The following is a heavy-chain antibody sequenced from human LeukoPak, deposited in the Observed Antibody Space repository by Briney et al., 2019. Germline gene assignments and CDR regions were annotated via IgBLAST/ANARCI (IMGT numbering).Heavy chain of an antibody. J-gene: IGHJ4*02. Sequence: GSLRLSCAASGFTFGTYWMMWVRQAPGKGLECVAIIKQEGSDIHYVHSVKGRFTISIDNAKTSVHLQMNSLRVEDTAVYYCTGDNSWIFNYWGQGTPVTVSS. V-gene: IGHV3-7*01. D-gene: IGHD1-26*01. CDR3: TGDNSWIFNY. CDR1: GFTFGTYW. CDR2: IKQEGSDI.